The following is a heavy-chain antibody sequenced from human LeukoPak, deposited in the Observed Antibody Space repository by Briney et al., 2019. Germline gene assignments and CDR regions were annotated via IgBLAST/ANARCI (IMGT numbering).Heavy chain of an antibody. V-gene: IGHV4-34*01. Sequence: PSETLSLTCAVYGGSFSGYYWTWIRQPPGKGLEWIGEINHRRSTKYSPSLKSRVTISVDTSKNQISLRLSSVTAADTAVYYCARRVGRWFGERAYYYNYMDVWGKGTTVTISS. J-gene: IGHJ6*03. CDR3: ARRVGRWFGERAYYYNYMDV. CDR2: INHRRST. CDR1: GGSFSGYY. D-gene: IGHD3-10*01.